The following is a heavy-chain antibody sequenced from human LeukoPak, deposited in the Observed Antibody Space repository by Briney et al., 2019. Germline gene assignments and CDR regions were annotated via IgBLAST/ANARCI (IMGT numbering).Heavy chain of an antibody. CDR3: AKGGANTMPPSLFDY. J-gene: IGHJ4*02. CDR1: GFTFSSYA. CDR2: ISGSGGRT. V-gene: IGHV3-23*01. D-gene: IGHD2-2*01. Sequence: GGSLRLSCAASGFTFSSYAMSWVRQAPGKGLEWVSAISGSGGRTKYADSVKGRFTISRDNSKNTLYLQMNSLRAEDTAIYYCAKGGANTMPPSLFDYWGQGTLVTVSS.